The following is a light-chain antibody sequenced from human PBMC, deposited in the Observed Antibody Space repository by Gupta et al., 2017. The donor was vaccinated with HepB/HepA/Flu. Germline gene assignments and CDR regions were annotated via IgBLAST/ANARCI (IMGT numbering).Light chain of an antibody. J-gene: IGLJ3*02. CDR2: DVS. CDR1: SSDVGGYDF. CDR3: TSYTSTSIRV. V-gene: IGLV2-14*03. Sequence: QSALTQPASVSGSPGQSITISCTGTSSDVGGYDFDSWYQQHPGKAPKLMIFDVSNRPSGISNRFSGSKSGNTASLTISGLQAEDEADYFCTSYTSTSIRVFGGGTKLTVL.